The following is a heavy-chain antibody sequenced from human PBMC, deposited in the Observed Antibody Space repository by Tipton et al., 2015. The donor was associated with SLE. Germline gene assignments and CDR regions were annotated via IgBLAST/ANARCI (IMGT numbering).Heavy chain of an antibody. CDR1: GGSFSGYY. V-gene: IGHV4-34*01. CDR2: FYHSGST. D-gene: IGHD3-22*01. J-gene: IGHJ3*02. Sequence: TLSLTCAVYGGSFSGYYWSWIRQPPGKGLEWIGSFYHSGSTYYNPSLKSRVTISVDTSKNQFSLKLSSVTAADTAVYYCATPGVVITPDAFDIWGQGTMVTVSS. CDR3: ATPGVVITPDAFDI.